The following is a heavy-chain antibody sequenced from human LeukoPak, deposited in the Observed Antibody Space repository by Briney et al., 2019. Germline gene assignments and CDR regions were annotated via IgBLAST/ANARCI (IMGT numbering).Heavy chain of an antibody. V-gene: IGHV1-2*02. D-gene: IGHD5-12*01. CDR1: GYTFTGYY. CDR2: INPNSGGT. Sequence: GASVKVSCKASGYTFTGYYMHWVRQAPGQGLEWMGWINPNSGGTNYAQKFQGRITMTRDTSITTAYMELSRLKSDDTALYYCARVLDSSGYDFGFWGQGALVTVSS. CDR3: ARVLDSSGYDFGF. J-gene: IGHJ4*02.